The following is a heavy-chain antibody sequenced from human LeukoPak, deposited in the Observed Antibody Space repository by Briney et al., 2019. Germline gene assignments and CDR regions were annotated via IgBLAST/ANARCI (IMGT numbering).Heavy chain of an antibody. Sequence: SETLSLTCTVSGGSISSGSYYWSWIRQPAGKGLEWIGRIYTSGSTNYNPSLKSRVTISVDTSKNQFSLKLSSVTAADTAVYYCARVDYVWGSYRYGFDYWGQGTLVTVSS. J-gene: IGHJ4*02. CDR3: ARVDYVWGSYRYGFDY. D-gene: IGHD3-16*02. V-gene: IGHV4-61*02. CDR1: GGSISSGSYY. CDR2: IYTSGST.